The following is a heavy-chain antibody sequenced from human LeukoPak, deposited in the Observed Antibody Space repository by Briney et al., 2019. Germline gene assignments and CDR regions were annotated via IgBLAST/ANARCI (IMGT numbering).Heavy chain of an antibody. Sequence: PSETLSLTCIVSGASISRNYWSWIRQPPGKGLEWIGYVYYSGSTNYNPSLKSRVTILVDTSKNQFSLRLSSVTAADTAVYYCARVADFYGSGSYYYYFDYWGRGTLVTVSS. CDR3: ARVADFYGSGSYYYYFDY. V-gene: IGHV4-59*01. CDR1: GASISRNY. J-gene: IGHJ4*02. CDR2: VYYSGST. D-gene: IGHD3-10*01.